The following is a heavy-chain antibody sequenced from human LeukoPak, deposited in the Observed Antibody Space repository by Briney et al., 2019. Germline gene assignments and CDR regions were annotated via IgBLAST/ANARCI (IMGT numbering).Heavy chain of an antibody. CDR2: LSYDGSNK. J-gene: IGHJ4*02. Sequence: QTGRSLRLSCAASGFTFNSYGMHWVRHAQGKGREGVTVLSYDGSNKYYADSVKGRFTISRANSKNTLYLEMNSLRAQDTAVYYCAKELVLPHFDYWGQGTLVTVSS. CDR1: GFTFNSYG. V-gene: IGHV3-30*18. D-gene: IGHD6-6*01. CDR3: AKELVLPHFDY.